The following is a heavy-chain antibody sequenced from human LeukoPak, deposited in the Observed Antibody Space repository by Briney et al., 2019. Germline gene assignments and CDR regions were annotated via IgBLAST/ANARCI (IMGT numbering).Heavy chain of an antibody. CDR3: ARDQEAFDY. Sequence: ASVKVSCKASGFTFTSSAVQWVRQAPGQGLEWMGMIYPSDGSTSYAQKFQGRVTVTRDTSTSTVHMELSGLRSEDTAVYYCARDQEAFDYWGQGTLVTVSS. J-gene: IGHJ4*02. CDR1: GFTFTSSA. V-gene: IGHV1-46*01. CDR2: IYPSDGST.